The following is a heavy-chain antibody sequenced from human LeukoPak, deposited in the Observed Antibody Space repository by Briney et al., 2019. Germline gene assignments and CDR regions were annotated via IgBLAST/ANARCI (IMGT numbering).Heavy chain of an antibody. V-gene: IGHV4-59*11. CDR1: GGSISTHY. Sequence: TSEALSLTCTVSGGSISTHYWSWIRQPPGKGLEWIGYISYIGSTNYNPSLKSRVTISVDTSKNQFSLKLSSVTAADAAVYFCARDPTTVTKGLDIWGQGTMVTVSS. J-gene: IGHJ3*02. D-gene: IGHD4-17*01. CDR3: ARDPTTVTKGLDI. CDR2: ISYIGST.